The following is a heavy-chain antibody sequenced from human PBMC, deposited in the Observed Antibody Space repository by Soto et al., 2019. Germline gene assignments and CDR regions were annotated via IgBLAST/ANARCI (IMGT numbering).Heavy chain of an antibody. CDR2: ISGSGGST. Sequence: GGSLRLSCAASGFTFSSYAMSWVRQAPGKGLEWVSAISGSGGSTYYADSVKGRFTISRDNSKNTLYLQMNSLRAEDTAVYYCASYIVVVVAAIGERRGWFDPWGQGTLVTVSS. CDR1: GFTFSSYA. J-gene: IGHJ5*02. V-gene: IGHV3-23*01. D-gene: IGHD2-15*01. CDR3: ASYIVVVVAAIGERRGWFDP.